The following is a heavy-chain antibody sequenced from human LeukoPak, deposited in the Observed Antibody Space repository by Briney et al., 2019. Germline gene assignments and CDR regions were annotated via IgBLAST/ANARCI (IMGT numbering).Heavy chain of an antibody. V-gene: IGHV7-4-1*02. D-gene: IGHD1-26*01. Sequence: ASVKVSCKASGYTFTNFAINWVRQAPGQGPEWMGWINTITGNPTYAQGFTGRFVFSLDTSVSTAYLQISSLEAEDTAVYYCARDGALGYWGQGTLVTVSS. CDR2: INTITGNP. J-gene: IGHJ4*02. CDR1: GYTFTNFA. CDR3: ARDGALGY.